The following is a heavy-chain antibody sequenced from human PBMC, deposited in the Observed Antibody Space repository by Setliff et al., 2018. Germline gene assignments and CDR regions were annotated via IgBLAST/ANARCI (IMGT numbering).Heavy chain of an antibody. V-gene: IGHV1-3*01. J-gene: IGHJ3*02. CDR2: INAANGNT. D-gene: IGHD3-10*01. CDR1: GYIFTNYA. Sequence: ASVKVSCKASGYIFTNYAIHWVRQAPGQRLEWMGWINAANGNTEYSQKFQGRVTIASDTSASTAYMELSSLRSEDTALYYCAGPGFGEVDHDAFDIWGQGTMVTVSS. CDR3: AGPGFGEVDHDAFDI.